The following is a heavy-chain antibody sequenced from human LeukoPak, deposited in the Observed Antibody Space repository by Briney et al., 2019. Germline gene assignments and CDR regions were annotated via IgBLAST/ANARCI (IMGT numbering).Heavy chain of an antibody. Sequence: SETLSLTCAVSGGSISSSNWWSWVRQPPGKGLEWIGEIYHSGSTNYNPSLKSRVTISVGKSKNQFSLKLSSVTAADTAVYYCARVITTSIAVAGTNAFDYWGQGTLVTVSS. CDR2: IYHSGST. CDR1: GGSISSSNW. CDR3: ARVITTSIAVAGTNAFDY. J-gene: IGHJ4*02. V-gene: IGHV4-4*02. D-gene: IGHD6-19*01.